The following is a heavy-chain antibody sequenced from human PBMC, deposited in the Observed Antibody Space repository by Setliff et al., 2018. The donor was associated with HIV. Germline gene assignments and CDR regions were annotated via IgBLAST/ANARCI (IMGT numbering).Heavy chain of an antibody. CDR2: IYTSGST. J-gene: IGHJ6*03. CDR1: GGSISSYS. V-gene: IGHV4-4*08. Sequence: SETLSLTCTVSGGSISSYSWSWIRQPPGKGLEWIGYIYTSGSTNYNPSLKSRVTISVDTSENQFSLRLTSVTAADTAMYFCARDATSEGYMDVWGKGTTVTVSS. CDR3: ARDATSEGYMDV.